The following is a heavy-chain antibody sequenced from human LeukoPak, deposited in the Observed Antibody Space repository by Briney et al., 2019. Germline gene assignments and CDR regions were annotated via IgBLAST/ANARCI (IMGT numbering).Heavy chain of an antibody. CDR3: AKERGSYYYYMDV. CDR1: GFTFDDYA. CDR2: ISWNSGSI. D-gene: IGHD3-16*01. V-gene: IGHV3-9*01. J-gene: IGHJ6*03. Sequence: GRSLRLSCAASGFTFDDYAMHWVRQAPGKGLEWVSGISWNSGSIGYADSVKGRFTISRDNAKNSLYLQMNSLRVEDTALYYCAKERGSYYYYMDVWGKGTTVTVSS.